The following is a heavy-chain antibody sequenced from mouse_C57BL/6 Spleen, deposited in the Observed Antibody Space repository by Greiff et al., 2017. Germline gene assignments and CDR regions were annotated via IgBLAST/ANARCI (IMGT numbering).Heavy chain of an antibody. J-gene: IGHJ4*01. CDR3: AGRWLPRSHAMDY. D-gene: IGHD2-2*01. V-gene: IGHV5-17*01. CDR2: ISSGSSTI. Sequence: DVKLVESGGGLVKPGGSLKLSCAASGFTFSDYGMHWVRQAPEKGLEWVAYISSGSSTIYYADTVKGRFTISRDNAKNTLFLQMTSLRSEDTAMYYCAGRWLPRSHAMDYWGQGTSVTVSS. CDR1: GFTFSDYG.